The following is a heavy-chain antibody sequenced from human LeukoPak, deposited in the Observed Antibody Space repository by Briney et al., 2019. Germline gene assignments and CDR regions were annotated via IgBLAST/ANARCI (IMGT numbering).Heavy chain of an antibody. V-gene: IGHV1-69*04. CDR3: ARVLAAAGSYYFDY. Sequence: GASVKVSCKASGYTFTSYGISWVRQAPGQGLEWMGRIIPILGMANYAQKFQGRVTITADKSTSTAYMELSSLRSEDTAVYFCARVLAAAGSYYFDYWGQGTLVTVSS. CDR2: IIPILGMA. CDR1: GYTFTSYG. J-gene: IGHJ4*02. D-gene: IGHD6-13*01.